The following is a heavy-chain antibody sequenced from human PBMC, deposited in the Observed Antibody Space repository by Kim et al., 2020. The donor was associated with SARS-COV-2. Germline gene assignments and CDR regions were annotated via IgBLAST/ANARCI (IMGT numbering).Heavy chain of an antibody. CDR3: ARDPSGYDWRGFTFDY. CDR1: GFTFSSYS. Sequence: GGSLRLSCAASGFTFSSYSMNWVRQAPGKGLEWVSSISSSSSYIYYADSVKGRFTISRDNAKNSLYLQMNSLRAEDTAVYCCARDPSGYDWRGFTFDYWGQGTLVTVSS. CDR2: ISSSSSYI. V-gene: IGHV3-21*01. J-gene: IGHJ4*02. D-gene: IGHD5-12*01.